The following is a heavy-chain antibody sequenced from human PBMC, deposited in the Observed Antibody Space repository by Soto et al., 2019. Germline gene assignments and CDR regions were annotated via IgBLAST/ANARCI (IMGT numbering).Heavy chain of an antibody. CDR3: ARDLSWGSNWYYYMDV. V-gene: IGHV3-48*01. CDR1: GFTFSSYA. CDR2: ISSSSSVI. J-gene: IGHJ6*03. Sequence: PGESLKISCAASGFTFSSYAMSWVRQAPGKGLEWVSYISSSSSVIDYADSVKGRFTVSRDNARNSLYLQMNSLRAEDTAVYYCARDLSWGSNWYYYMDVWGKGTPVTDSS. D-gene: IGHD7-27*01.